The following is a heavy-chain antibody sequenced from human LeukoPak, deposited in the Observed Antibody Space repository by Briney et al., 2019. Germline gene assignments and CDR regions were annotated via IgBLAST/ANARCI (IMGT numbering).Heavy chain of an antibody. J-gene: IGHJ4*02. CDR3: AKEGSYGDYFKIDY. Sequence: GGSLRLSCAASGFTFSDYWMSWVRQAPGKGLEWVAVISYDGSNKYYADSVKGRFTISRDNPKNTLYLQMNSLRAEDTAVYYCAKEGSYGDYFKIDYWGQGTLVTVSS. D-gene: IGHD4-17*01. V-gene: IGHV3-30*18. CDR2: ISYDGSNK. CDR1: GFTFSDYW.